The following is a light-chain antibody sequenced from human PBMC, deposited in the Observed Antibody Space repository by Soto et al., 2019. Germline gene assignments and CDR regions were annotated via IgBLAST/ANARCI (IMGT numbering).Light chain of an antibody. J-gene: IGLJ3*02. CDR1: SSNIGAGYD. Sequence: QSVLTQPPSVSGAPGQRVTISCTGSSSNIGAGYDVHWYQQLPGTAPKLLIYGNSNRPSGVPDRFSGSKSGTSASLAIGGLWVEDEADYYCQSYDSSLSGWVFGGGTKLTVL. V-gene: IGLV1-40*01. CDR3: QSYDSSLSGWV. CDR2: GNS.